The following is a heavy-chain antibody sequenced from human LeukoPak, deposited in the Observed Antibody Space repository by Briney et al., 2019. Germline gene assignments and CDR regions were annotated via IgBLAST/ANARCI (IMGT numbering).Heavy chain of an antibody. Sequence: SETLSLTCTVSGDSISSSKKYWGWVRQPPGKGLEWIGSIYYSGNTYYNPSLKSRVTISVDTSKNQFSLKLSSVTAADTAVYYCAGTRGYDFNEQENAFDIWGQGTMVTVSS. CDR2: IYYSGNT. CDR1: GDSISSSKKY. D-gene: IGHD5-12*01. J-gene: IGHJ3*02. V-gene: IGHV4-39*07. CDR3: AGTRGYDFNEQENAFDI.